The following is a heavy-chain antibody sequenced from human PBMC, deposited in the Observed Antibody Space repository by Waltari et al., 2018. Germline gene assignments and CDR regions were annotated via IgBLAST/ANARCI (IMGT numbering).Heavy chain of an antibody. V-gene: IGHV1-3*03. Sequence: QVQMVQSGAEVKKPGASVKVSCKASGYTFTSYAMHWVRQAPGQRLEWIGWITAGNGNTKYSQTFQGRVTNTRDPSAGTGYMELSSLRSDDMAVYYCARESYYYYLDVWGQGTTVTVSS. CDR3: ARESYYYYLDV. CDR1: GYTFTSYA. CDR2: ITAGNGNT. J-gene: IGHJ6*03.